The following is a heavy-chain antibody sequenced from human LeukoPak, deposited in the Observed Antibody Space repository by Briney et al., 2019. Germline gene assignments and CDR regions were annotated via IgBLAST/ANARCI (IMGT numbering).Heavy chain of an antibody. J-gene: IGHJ4*02. Sequence: GGSLRLSCAASGSTFSGDAMSWVRQGPGKGLEWVSTINNNGRDTFYADSVKGRFSISRDNAKNTLYLQMNSLRVEDTAVYYCARGRPHGNDYWGQGTLVTVSS. CDR2: INNNGRDT. V-gene: IGHV3-23*01. CDR3: ARGRPHGNDY. CDR1: GSTFSGDA. D-gene: IGHD4-23*01.